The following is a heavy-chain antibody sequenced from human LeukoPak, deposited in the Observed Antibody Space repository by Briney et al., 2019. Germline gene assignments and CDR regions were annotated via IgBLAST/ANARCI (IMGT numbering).Heavy chain of an antibody. CDR2: IIPIFGTA. J-gene: IGHJ4*02. V-gene: IGHV1-69*05. D-gene: IGHD6-6*01. CDR1: GGTFSSYA. CDR3: GRGSSSSSEPFDY. Sequence: ASVKVSCKASGGTFSSYAISWVRQAPGQGLEWMGRIIPIFGTANYAQKFQGRVTITTDESTGTAYMELSSLRSEDTAVYYCGRGSSSSSEPFDYWGQGTLVTVSS.